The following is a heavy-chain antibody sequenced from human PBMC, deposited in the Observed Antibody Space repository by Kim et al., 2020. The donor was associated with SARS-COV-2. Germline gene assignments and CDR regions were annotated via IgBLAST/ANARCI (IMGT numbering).Heavy chain of an antibody. V-gene: IGHV1-46*01. CDR2: INPSGGST. CDR1: GYTFTSYY. Sequence: ASVKVSCKASGYTFTSYYMHWVRQAPGQGLEWMGIINPSGGSTSYAQKFQGRVTITRDTSTSTVYMELSSLRSEDTAVYYCAREVPEYQLPDYWGQGTLVTVSS. CDR3: AREVPEYQLPDY. J-gene: IGHJ4*02. D-gene: IGHD2-2*01.